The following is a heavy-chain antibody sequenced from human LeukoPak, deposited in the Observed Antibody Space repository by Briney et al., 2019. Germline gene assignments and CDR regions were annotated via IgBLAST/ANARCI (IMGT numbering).Heavy chain of an antibody. CDR3: ASYCSGGSCYSGKRYFDY. D-gene: IGHD2-15*01. Sequence: GGSLRLSCAASGFTFSSYGMHWVRQAPGKGLEWVAFIRYDGSNKYYADSVKGRFTISRDNSKNTLYLQMNSLRAEDTAVYYCASYCSGGSCYSGKRYFDYWGQGTLVTVSS. CDR1: GFTFSSYG. V-gene: IGHV3-30*02. CDR2: IRYDGSNK. J-gene: IGHJ4*02.